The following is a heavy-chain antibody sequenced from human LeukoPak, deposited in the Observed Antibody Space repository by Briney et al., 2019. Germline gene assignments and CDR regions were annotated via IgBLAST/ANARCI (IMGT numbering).Heavy chain of an antibody. CDR1: GFTFSSYW. J-gene: IGHJ4*02. V-gene: IGHV3-7*01. D-gene: IGHD3-16*01. CDR2: IKQDGSEK. Sequence: GGSLRLSCAASGFTFSSYWKSWVRQAPGKGLEWVANIKQDGSEKYYVDSVKGRFTISRDNAKNSLYLQMNSLRAEDTAVYYCARDRWGGSYFDYWGQGTLVTVSS. CDR3: ARDRWGGSYFDY.